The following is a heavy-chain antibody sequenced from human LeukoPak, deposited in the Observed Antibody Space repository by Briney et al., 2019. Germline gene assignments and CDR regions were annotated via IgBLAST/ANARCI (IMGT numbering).Heavy chain of an antibody. CDR2: ISAYNGNT. Sequence: ASVKVSCKASGYTFTSYGISWVRQAPGQGLDWMGWISAYNGNTNYAQKLQGRVTMTTDTSTSTAYMELRSLRSDDTAVYYCAREFDSSGYVWFDPWGQGTLVTVSS. V-gene: IGHV1-18*01. D-gene: IGHD3-22*01. CDR1: GYTFTSYG. CDR3: AREFDSSGYVWFDP. J-gene: IGHJ5*02.